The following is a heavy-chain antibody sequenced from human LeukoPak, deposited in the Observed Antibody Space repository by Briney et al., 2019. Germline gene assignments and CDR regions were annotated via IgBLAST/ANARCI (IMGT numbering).Heavy chain of an antibody. CDR2: ISHSGGTT. CDR1: GFTFSSYA. J-gene: IGHJ6*04. Sequence: GGSLRLSCAASGFTFSSYAMSWVRQAPGKGPEWVSAISHSGGTTYYADSVKGRFTISRDNAKNSLYLQMNSLRAEDTAVYYCAELGITMIGGVWGKGTTVTISS. CDR3: AELGITMIGGV. D-gene: IGHD3-10*02. V-gene: IGHV3-23*01.